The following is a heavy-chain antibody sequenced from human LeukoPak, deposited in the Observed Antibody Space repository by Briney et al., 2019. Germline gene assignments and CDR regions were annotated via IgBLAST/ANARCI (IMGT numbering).Heavy chain of an antibody. CDR2: IYPGDSDT. V-gene: IGHV5-51*01. CDR3: AIYPMVRDSLQTPYFDY. CDR1: GYSFTSYW. J-gene: IGHJ4*02. Sequence: GESLKISCKGSGYSFTSYWIGWVRQMPGKGLEWMGIIYPGDSDTRYSPSFQGQVTISADKSISTAYLQWSSLKASDTAMYYCAIYPMVRDSLQTPYFDYWGQGTLVTVSS. D-gene: IGHD3-10*01.